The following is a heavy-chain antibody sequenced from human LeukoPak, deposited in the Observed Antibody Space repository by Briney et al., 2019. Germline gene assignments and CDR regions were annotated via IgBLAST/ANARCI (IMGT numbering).Heavy chain of an antibody. J-gene: IGHJ4*02. CDR3: AKDYYGSGSYHIDY. Sequence: SVKVSCKASGGTFSSYAISWVRQAPGQGLEWMGRIIPILGIANYAQKFQGRVTITADKSTSTAYMELSSLRSEDTAVYYCAKDYYGSGSYHIDYWGQGTLVTVSS. CDR1: GGTFSSYA. D-gene: IGHD3-10*01. V-gene: IGHV1-69*04. CDR2: IIPILGIA.